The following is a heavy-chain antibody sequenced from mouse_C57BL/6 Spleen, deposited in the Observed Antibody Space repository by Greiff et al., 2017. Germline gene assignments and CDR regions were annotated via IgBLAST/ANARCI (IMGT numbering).Heavy chain of an antibody. D-gene: IGHD2-4*01. Sequence: VKLMESGPGLVAPSQSLSITCTVSGFSLTSYGVSWVRQPPGKGLEWLGVIWGDGGTNYHSALISSLSISKDNYKGQVFLKLNRLQTDDTATYYCAKGDDYYYARDYWGQGTSVTVSS. CDR2: IWGDGGT. CDR3: AKGDDYYYARDY. CDR1: GFSLTSYG. V-gene: IGHV2-3*01. J-gene: IGHJ4*01.